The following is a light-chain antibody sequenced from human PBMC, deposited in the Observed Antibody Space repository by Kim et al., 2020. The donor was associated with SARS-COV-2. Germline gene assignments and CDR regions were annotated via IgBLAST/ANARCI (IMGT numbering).Light chain of an antibody. V-gene: IGKV3-20*01. CDR3: QQYGSSIRT. CDR1: QSVTRSY. J-gene: IGKJ1*01. Sequence: EIVLTQSPGTLSLSPGERATLSCRASQSVTRSYLAWYQQKPGQPPRLLIYGASNRVTGIPDRFSGSGSGTDFTLTISRLESEDLAVYYSQQYGSSIRTFGQGTKVDIK. CDR2: GAS.